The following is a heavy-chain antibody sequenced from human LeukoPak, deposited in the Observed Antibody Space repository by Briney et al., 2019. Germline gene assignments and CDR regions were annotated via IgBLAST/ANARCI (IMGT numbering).Heavy chain of an antibody. CDR1: GFTFSNYA. CDR2: ITSNGGSA. V-gene: IGHV3-64D*06. D-gene: IGHD6-13*01. J-gene: IGHJ4*02. Sequence: PGGSLRLSCSASGFTFSNYAMYWVRQAPGKGLEYVSAITSNGGSAYYADSVKGRLTISRDNSRNTLYLQMSSLRADDTAVYYCVGFRATAGLYWGQGTLVTVSS. CDR3: VGFRATAGLY.